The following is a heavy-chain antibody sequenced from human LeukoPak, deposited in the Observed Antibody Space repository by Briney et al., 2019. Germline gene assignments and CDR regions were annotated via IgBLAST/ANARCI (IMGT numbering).Heavy chain of an antibody. CDR3: ARDDRCSSTSCYPNWFDP. J-gene: IGHJ5*02. CDR1: GFTFSSYS. V-gene: IGHV3-48*04. CDR2: ISSSSSTI. Sequence: GGSLRLSCAASGFTFSSYSMSWVRQAPGKGLEWVSYISSSSSTIYYADSVKGRFTISRDNAKNSLYLQMNSLRAEDTAVYYCARDDRCSSTSCYPNWFDPWGQGTLVTVSS. D-gene: IGHD2-2*01.